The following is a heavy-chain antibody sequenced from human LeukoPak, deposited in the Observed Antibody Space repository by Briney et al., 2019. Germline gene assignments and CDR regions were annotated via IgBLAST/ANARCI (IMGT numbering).Heavy chain of an antibody. Sequence: PGGSLRLSCAASGFTFSSYSVNWVRQAPGKGLEWVSSISSSSSYIYYAGSVKGRFTISRDNAKNSLYLQMNSLRAEDTAVYYCARDRLSSWYSRYFDYWGQGTLVTVSS. V-gene: IGHV3-21*01. CDR2: ISSSSSYI. J-gene: IGHJ4*02. D-gene: IGHD6-13*01. CDR3: ARDRLSSWYSRYFDY. CDR1: GFTFSSYS.